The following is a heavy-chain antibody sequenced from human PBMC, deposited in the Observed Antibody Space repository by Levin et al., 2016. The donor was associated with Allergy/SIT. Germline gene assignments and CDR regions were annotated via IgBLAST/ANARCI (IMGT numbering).Heavy chain of an antibody. D-gene: IGHD3-22*01. CDR3: ARTNYDSSGYADYFDS. CDR1: GFTITNNF. Sequence: GESLKISCAASGFTITNNFMSWVRQAPGKGLEWVSVISSGGDAYYADSVKGRFTASRDGSKNTLYLQLNTLRAEDTAVYYCARTNYDSSGYADYFDSWGPGTPVTVSS. V-gene: IGHV3-53*01. J-gene: IGHJ4*02. CDR2: ISSGGDA.